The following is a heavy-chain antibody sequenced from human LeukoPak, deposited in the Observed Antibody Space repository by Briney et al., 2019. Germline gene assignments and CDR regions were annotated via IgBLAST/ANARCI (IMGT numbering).Heavy chain of an antibody. CDR3: ARNLNPRRDGYNSHYYYMDV. D-gene: IGHD5-24*01. V-gene: IGHV3-21*01. J-gene: IGHJ6*03. Sequence: GGSLRLSCAASGFTFSSYNMNWVRQAPGKGLEWVSSISSSSDHIYYADSVKGRFTISRDNAKNSLYLQMKSLRAEDTAVYYCARNLNPRRDGYNSHYYYMDVWGKGTTVTVSS. CDR2: ISSSSDHI. CDR1: GFTFSSYN.